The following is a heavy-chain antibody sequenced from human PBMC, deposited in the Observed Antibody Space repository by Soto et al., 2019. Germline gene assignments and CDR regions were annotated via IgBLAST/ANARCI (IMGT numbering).Heavy chain of an antibody. Sequence: QVQLVESGGGVVQPGRSLRLSCAASGFTFSSYGMHWVRQAPGKGLEWVAVIWYDGSNKYYADSVKGRFTISRDNSKNTLYLQMNRLRAEDTAVYYCARDQVDTAMVNYYYGMDVWGQGTTVTVSS. J-gene: IGHJ6*02. CDR2: IWYDGSNK. D-gene: IGHD5-18*01. CDR3: ARDQVDTAMVNYYYGMDV. V-gene: IGHV3-33*01. CDR1: GFTFSSYG.